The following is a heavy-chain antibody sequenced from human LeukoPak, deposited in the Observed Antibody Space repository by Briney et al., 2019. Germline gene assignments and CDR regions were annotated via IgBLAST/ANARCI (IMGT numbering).Heavy chain of an antibody. D-gene: IGHD2-2*01. Sequence: PSETLSLTCTVSGGSISTSSYYWGWIRQPPGKGLEWIGSIFYSGSTYYNPSLKSRVIISVDTSKNQFSLKLSSVTAADTAVYYCARRGRYCSSTSCYGHRFDPWGQGTLVTVSS. CDR2: IFYSGST. V-gene: IGHV4-39*01. CDR1: GGSISTSSYY. J-gene: IGHJ5*02. CDR3: ARRGRYCSSTSCYGHRFDP.